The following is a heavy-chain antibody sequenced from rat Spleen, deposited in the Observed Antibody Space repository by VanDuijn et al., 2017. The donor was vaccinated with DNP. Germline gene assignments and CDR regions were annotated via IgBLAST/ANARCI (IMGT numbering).Heavy chain of an antibody. CDR1: GFNLNDYW. D-gene: IGHD1-11*01. Sequence: EVKLVESGGGLVQPGRSLKISCAASGFNLNDYWMGWVRQAPGKGLEWIGEINKDSSTINYTPSLKDKFTISRDNAQNTLYLQMSKLGSEDTAIYYCASLGWHGWFAYWGQGTLVTVSS. CDR3: ASLGWHGWFAY. J-gene: IGHJ3*01. V-gene: IGHV4-2*01. CDR2: INKDSSTI.